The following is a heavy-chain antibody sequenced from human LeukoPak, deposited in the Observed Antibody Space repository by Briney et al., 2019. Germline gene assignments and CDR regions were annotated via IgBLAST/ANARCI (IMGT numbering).Heavy chain of an antibody. V-gene: IGHV3-13*01. J-gene: IGHJ4*02. CDR3: ARGGDYDY. CDR2: IGTAGDT. D-gene: IGHD4-17*01. CDR1: GFIFSSYD. Sequence: GGSLRLSCAASGFIFSSYDMHWVRQGTGKGLEWVSAIGTAGDTYYPGSVKGRFTISRENAKNSLYLQMDSLRAGDTAVYYSARGGDYDYWGQGTLVTVSS.